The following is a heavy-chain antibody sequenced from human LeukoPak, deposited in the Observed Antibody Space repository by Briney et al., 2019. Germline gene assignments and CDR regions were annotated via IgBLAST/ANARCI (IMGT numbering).Heavy chain of an antibody. CDR3: ARDAVLLWFGEFAPFDY. J-gene: IGHJ4*02. D-gene: IGHD3-10*01. V-gene: IGHV1-2*02. CDR1: GYTFTGYY. Sequence: ASVKVSCKASGYTFTGYYMQWVRQAPGQGLEWMGWINPNSGVTNYAQKFQGRVTMTRDTSISTAYMELSRLRSDDTAVYYCARDAVLLWFGEFAPFDYWGQGTLVTVSS. CDR2: INPNSGVT.